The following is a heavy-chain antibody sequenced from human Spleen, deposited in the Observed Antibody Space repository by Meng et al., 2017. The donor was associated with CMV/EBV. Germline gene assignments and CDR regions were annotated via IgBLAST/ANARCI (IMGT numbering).Heavy chain of an antibody. Sequence: SETLSLTCAVYGGSFSGSYWSWIRQPPGKGLEWIGEINHSGSTNYNPSLKSRVTISVDTSKNQFSLKLSSVTAADTAVYYCARLRVHSSSSARRGGAFDIWGQGTMVTVSS. CDR1: GGSFSGSY. CDR2: INHSGST. J-gene: IGHJ3*02. CDR3: ARLRVHSSSSARRGGAFDI. V-gene: IGHV4-34*01. D-gene: IGHD6-6*01.